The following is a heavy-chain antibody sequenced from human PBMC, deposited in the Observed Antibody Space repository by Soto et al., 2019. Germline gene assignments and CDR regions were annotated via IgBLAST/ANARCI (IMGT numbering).Heavy chain of an antibody. CDR3: EVTTGY. CDR1: GGSISSYY. D-gene: IGHD3-9*01. CDR2: IYYSGNA. J-gene: IGHJ4*02. Sequence: TSETLSLTCTVSGGSISSYYWSWIRQPPGKGLEWIGYIYYSGNAGYAQQFQGRVSMTSDTSTSTVYMELTSLRSEDTAVYFCEVTTGYWGQGTLVPVSS. V-gene: IGHV4-59*03.